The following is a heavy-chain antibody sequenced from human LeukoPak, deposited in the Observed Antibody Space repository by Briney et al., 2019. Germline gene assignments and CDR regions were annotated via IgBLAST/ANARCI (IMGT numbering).Heavy chain of an antibody. CDR1: GFTFSSYW. CDR2: INSDGSST. D-gene: IGHD3-22*01. J-gene: IGHJ2*01. Sequence: TGGSLRLSCAASGFTFSSYWMHWVRQALGKGLVWVSRINSDGSSTSYADSVKGRFTISRDNAKNTLYLQMNSLRAEDTAVYYCARESVTMIVVVIPDWYFDLWGRGTLVTVSS. CDR3: ARESVTMIVVVIPDWYFDL. V-gene: IGHV3-74*01.